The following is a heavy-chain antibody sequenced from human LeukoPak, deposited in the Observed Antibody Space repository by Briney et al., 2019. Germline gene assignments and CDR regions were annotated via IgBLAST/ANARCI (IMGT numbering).Heavy chain of an antibody. D-gene: IGHD3-3*01. CDR3: ATDRGWRTSGYYLYYFKY. Sequence: GGSLRLSCAASGFVFRNYFMSWVRQAPGKGLEWVASIKNDGSERYYVDSVRGRYTISRDNTKNSLFLQMSSLRAEDTAVYYCATDRGWRTSGYYLYYFKYWGQGTLVTVSS. J-gene: IGHJ4*02. CDR1: GFVFRNYF. V-gene: IGHV3-7*01. CDR2: IKNDGSER.